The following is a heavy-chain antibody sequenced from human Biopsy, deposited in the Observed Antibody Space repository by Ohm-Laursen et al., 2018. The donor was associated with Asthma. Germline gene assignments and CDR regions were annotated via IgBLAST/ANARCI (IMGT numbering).Heavy chain of an antibody. Sequence: SLRLSCSASGFNFTTYAIAWIRQAPGRGLEWISAISGSGRSAYYADSVKGQFTISRDNAKNTVYLQMSSLRADDTAVYYCAEGGTYTTDRYAYWGQGSLVTVSS. V-gene: IGHV3-23*01. CDR2: ISGSGRSA. CDR3: AEGGTYTTDRYAY. CDR1: GFNFTTYA. D-gene: IGHD1-26*01. J-gene: IGHJ4*02.